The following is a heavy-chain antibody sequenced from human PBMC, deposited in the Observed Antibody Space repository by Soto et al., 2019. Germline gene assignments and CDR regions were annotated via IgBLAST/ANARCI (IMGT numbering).Heavy chain of an antibody. D-gene: IGHD2-2*01. J-gene: IGHJ4*02. CDR1: GDTFNNYV. Sequence: QVQLVQSGAEVKKPGSSVKVSCKASGDTFNNYVVNWVRQAPGQGLEWLGGILPIFATANYAQKFQGRVTITADKSTSTAYMELTSLRSEVTAVYYCAGRCDSTTCLGHFDYWGQGTLVTVAS. V-gene: IGHV1-69*06. CDR3: AGRCDSTTCLGHFDY. CDR2: ILPIFATA.